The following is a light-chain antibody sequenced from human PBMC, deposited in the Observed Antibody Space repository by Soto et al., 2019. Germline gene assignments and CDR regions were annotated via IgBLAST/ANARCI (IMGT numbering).Light chain of an antibody. J-gene: IGLJ2*01. CDR3: SSYADSSTVV. Sequence: QSALTQVASVSASPGQSITISCTGTSSDVGGHNYVSWYQQHPGKAPKLVIYNVDYRPSGVSNRFSGSKSGNTASLTISGLQADDEAYYYCSSYADSSTVVFGGGTKVTVL. CDR2: NVD. CDR1: SSDVGGHNY. V-gene: IGLV2-14*03.